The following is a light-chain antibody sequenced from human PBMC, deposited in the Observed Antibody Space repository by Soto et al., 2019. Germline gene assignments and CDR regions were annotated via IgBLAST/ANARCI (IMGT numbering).Light chain of an antibody. V-gene: IGKV1-5*03. Sequence: DIQMTHSPSTLPASVGDRVTITCRSSQRISSWLAWYQQKPGKAPKLLIYKASTLKSGVPSRFSGSGSGTEFTLTISSLQPDDFATYYCQQYNTYANFGQGTRLEIK. CDR3: QQYNTYAN. CDR2: KAS. CDR1: QRISSW. J-gene: IGKJ5*01.